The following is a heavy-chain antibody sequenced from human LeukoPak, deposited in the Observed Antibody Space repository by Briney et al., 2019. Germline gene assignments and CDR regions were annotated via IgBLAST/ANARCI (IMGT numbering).Heavy chain of an antibody. Sequence: SETLSLTCAVSGGSISSGGYAWSWIRQPPGKGLKWIGYIYHSGSTYYNPSLKSRVTISVDRSKNQFSLKLSSVTAADTAVYYCARGEYYYDSTGAFDIWGQGTMVTVSS. CDR2: IYHSGST. CDR3: ARGEYYYDSTGAFDI. D-gene: IGHD3-22*01. V-gene: IGHV4-30-2*01. CDR1: GGSISSGGYA. J-gene: IGHJ3*02.